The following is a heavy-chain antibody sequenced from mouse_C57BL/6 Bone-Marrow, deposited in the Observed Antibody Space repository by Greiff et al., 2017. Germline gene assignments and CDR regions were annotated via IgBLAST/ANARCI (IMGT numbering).Heavy chain of an antibody. CDR3: AFYDY. CDR1: GYTFTSYG. J-gene: IGHJ2*01. Sequence: VMLQQSGAELARPGASVKLSCTASGYTFTSYGISWVRQRTGQGLEWIGEIYPRGGNTYYNEKFKGKATLTADKSSSTAYMEVHSVTYEGAAVYYCAFYDYWGQGTTLTVSS. V-gene: IGHV1-81*01. D-gene: IGHD2-1*01. CDR2: IYPRGGNT.